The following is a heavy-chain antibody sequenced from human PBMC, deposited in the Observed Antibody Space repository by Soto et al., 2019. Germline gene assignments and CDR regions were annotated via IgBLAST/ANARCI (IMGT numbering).Heavy chain of an antibody. J-gene: IGHJ5*02. D-gene: IGHD4-4*01. CDR2: ISTSGGTT. CDR1: GFTFSNYA. CDR3: ASSKGAYSNYIT. V-gene: IGHV3-23*01. Sequence: EVQLLESGGGLVQPGGSLRLSCAASGFTFSNYAMSWVRQAPGKGLEWVSAISTSGGTTYYADSVKGRFIISRDNSKNTLSLQMNSLRAEDPAVYYCASSKGAYSNYITWGQGTLVTVSS.